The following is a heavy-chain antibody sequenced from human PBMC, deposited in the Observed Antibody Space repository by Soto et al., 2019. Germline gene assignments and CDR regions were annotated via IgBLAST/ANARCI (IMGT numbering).Heavy chain of an antibody. J-gene: IGHJ5*02. Sequence: SSETLSLTCTVSGGSVSSGSYYWSWIRQPPGKGLEWIGYIYYSGSTNYNPSLKSRVTISIDTSKNQFSLKLSSVTAADTAVYYCARDLRYCSGGSCYNWFDPWGQGTLVTVSS. V-gene: IGHV4-61*01. D-gene: IGHD2-15*01. CDR3: ARDLRYCSGGSCYNWFDP. CDR1: GGSVSSGSYY. CDR2: IYYSGST.